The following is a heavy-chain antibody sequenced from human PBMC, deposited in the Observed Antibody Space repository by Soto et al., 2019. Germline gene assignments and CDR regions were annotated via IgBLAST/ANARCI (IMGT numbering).Heavy chain of an antibody. Sequence: ETLSLTCTVSGGSISSYYWSWIRQPPGKGLEWIGYIYYSGSTNYNPSLKSRVTISVDTSKNQFSLKLSSVTAADTAVYYCARNLQQQQFDYWGQGTLVTVSS. CDR1: GGSISSYY. J-gene: IGHJ4*02. D-gene: IGHD6-13*01. CDR3: ARNLQQQQFDY. V-gene: IGHV4-59*01. CDR2: IYYSGST.